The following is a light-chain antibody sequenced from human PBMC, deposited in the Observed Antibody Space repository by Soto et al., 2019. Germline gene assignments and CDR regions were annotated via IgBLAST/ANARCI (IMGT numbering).Light chain of an antibody. V-gene: IGKV1-39*01. CDR2: VAF. CDR3: QQSFRSPIT. Sequence: DIQMTQSPSSLSASVGGTVTMTCRASQSIALSVNWYQQKPGKAPKLLIYVAFTLESGVPSRFSGSGSGTEFTLTIRSLQPEDFATYYCQQSFRSPITFGQGTRLEI. CDR1: QSIALS. J-gene: IGKJ5*01.